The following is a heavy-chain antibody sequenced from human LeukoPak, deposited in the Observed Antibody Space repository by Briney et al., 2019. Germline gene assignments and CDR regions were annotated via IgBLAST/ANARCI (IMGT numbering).Heavy chain of an antibody. CDR2: IYPGDSDT. J-gene: IGHJ4*02. CDR1: GYSFTSYW. CDR3: VRTYDRSGHYYPDY. D-gene: IGHD3-22*01. Sequence: GESLKISCKGSGYSFTSYWIGWVRQMPGKGLGWMGIIYPGDSDTRYSPSFQGQVTISADKSISTAYLQWSSLKASDTAMYYCVRTYDRSGHYYPDYWGQGTLVTVSS. V-gene: IGHV5-51*01.